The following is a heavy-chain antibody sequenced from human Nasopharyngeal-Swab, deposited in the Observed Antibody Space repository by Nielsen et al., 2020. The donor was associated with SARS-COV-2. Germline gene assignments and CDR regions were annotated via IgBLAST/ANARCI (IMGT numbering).Heavy chain of an antibody. CDR1: GFTFSSYG. CDR3: ATDGGGWNRHFDY. CDR2: IWFDGSYK. V-gene: IGHV3-30*02. D-gene: IGHD1-26*01. J-gene: IGHJ4*02. Sequence: GGSLRLSCAASGFTFSSYGMHWVRQAPGKGLEWVAFIWFDGSYKFYADSVKGRFTISRDNSKNTLYLQMNSLRAEDTAVYYCATDGGGWNRHFDYWGQGTLVTVSS.